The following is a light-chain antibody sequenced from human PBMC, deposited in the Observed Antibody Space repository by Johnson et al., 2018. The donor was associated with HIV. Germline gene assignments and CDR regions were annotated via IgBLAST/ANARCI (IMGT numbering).Light chain of an antibody. CDR3: GTWDSSLSAGV. J-gene: IGLJ1*01. CDR2: ENN. Sequence: QSVLTQPPSVSAAPGQKVTISCSGSSSNIGNNYVSWYQQLPGTAPKLLIYENNKRPSGIPDRFSGSKSGPSATLGITGLQTRDEADYYCGTWDSSLSAGVFGTGTKVTVL. CDR1: SSNIGNNY. V-gene: IGLV1-51*02.